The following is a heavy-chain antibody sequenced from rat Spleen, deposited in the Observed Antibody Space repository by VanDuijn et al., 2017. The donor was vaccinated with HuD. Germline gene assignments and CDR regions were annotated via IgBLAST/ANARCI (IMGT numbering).Heavy chain of an antibody. Sequence: EVQLVESGGGLVQPGRSLKLSCVASGFTFNNYWMTWIRQAPGKGLEWVASIPNTGGSTYYPDSVKGRFTISRDNAKSTLYLQMNSLRSEDTATYYCTRRNYRGYVMDAWGQGASVTVSS. V-gene: IGHV5-31*01. CDR1: GFTFNNYW. CDR2: IPNTGGST. CDR3: TRRNYRGYVMDA. D-gene: IGHD1-8*01. J-gene: IGHJ4*01.